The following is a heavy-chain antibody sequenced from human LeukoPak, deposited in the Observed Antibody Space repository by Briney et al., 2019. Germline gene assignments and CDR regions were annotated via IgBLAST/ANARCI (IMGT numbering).Heavy chain of an antibody. D-gene: IGHD7-27*01. CDR1: GYTLTRYY. Sequence: ASVKVSCKASGYTLTRYYIHWVRQAPGQGLEWMGWINPNSGGTNYAQRSQGRVTMTRDTSINTAYMEVSRLRSDDTAVYYCARENQLGNAFDIWGQGTMVTVSS. CDR2: INPNSGGT. V-gene: IGHV1-2*02. CDR3: ARENQLGNAFDI. J-gene: IGHJ3*02.